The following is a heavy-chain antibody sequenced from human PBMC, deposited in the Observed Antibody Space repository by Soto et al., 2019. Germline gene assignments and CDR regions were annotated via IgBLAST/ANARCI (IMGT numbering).Heavy chain of an antibody. CDR1: GGSFSGYY. Sequence: PSETLSLTCAVYGGSFSGYYCSWIRQPPGKGLEWIGELYDSGSINYNASLKSRVSISVDTSKNQFSLKLSSVTAADTAVYYCARGLVGVQHWGQGTLVTVSS. CDR3: ARGLVGVQH. CDR2: LYDSGSI. D-gene: IGHD2-2*01. V-gene: IGHV4-34*01. J-gene: IGHJ1*01.